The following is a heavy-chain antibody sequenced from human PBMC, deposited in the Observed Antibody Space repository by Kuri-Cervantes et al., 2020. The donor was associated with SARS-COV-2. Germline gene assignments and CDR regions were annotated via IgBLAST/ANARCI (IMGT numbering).Heavy chain of an antibody. D-gene: IGHD3-10*01. CDR3: AKSSVGPVIYYYYHMDV. J-gene: IGHJ6*02. CDR2: IITMPGIT. V-gene: IGHV1-69*10. CDR1: GGTFSSSA. Sequence: SVKVSCKASGGTFSSSAISWVRQAPGQGPEWMGGIITMPGITDYAQRFQGRVMITADKSTSTAYLELSSLRSDDTAVYYCAKSSVGPVIYYYYHMDVWGQGTTVTVSS.